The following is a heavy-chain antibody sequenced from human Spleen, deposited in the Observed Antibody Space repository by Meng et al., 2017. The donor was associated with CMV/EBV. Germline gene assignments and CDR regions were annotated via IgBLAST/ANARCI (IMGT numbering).Heavy chain of an antibody. CDR1: GGTFKKSV. Sequence: SVKVSCKASGGTFKKSVITWVRQAPGQGLEWMGGIIPILPITNYAQKFQGRVTFTADKSTSTAYMELSSLRSEDTAVYYCARSGMVRGFFDYWGQGTLVTVSS. CDR2: IIPILPIT. J-gene: IGHJ4*02. D-gene: IGHD3-10*01. V-gene: IGHV1-69*10. CDR3: ARSGMVRGFFDY.